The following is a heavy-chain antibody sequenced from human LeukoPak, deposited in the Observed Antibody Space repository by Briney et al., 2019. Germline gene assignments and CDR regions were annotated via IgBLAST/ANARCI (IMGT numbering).Heavy chain of an antibody. CDR1: GFTFSNYG. D-gene: IGHD5-18*01. J-gene: IGHJ4*02. Sequence: GGSLRLSCAASGFTFSNYGMSWVRQAPGKGLEWVSAISGSGGSTYYADSVKGRFTISRDNSKNTLFLQMNSLRPEDTAVYYCAKRRGYSYGDFDYWGQGTLVTVSS. V-gene: IGHV3-23*01. CDR3: AKRRGYSYGDFDY. CDR2: ISGSGGST.